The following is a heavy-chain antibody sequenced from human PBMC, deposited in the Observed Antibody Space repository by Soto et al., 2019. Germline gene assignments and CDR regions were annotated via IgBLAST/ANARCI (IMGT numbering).Heavy chain of an antibody. D-gene: IGHD6-19*01. CDR2: TYYRSKWYN. CDR1: GDSVFSSTAA. Sequence: SQTLSLTCAISGDSVFSSTAAWNWIRQSPSRGLEWLGRTYYRSKWYNDYAVSVKSRITINPDTSKHQFSLQLNSVTPEDTAVYYCSRDRSGSGWFNAFDIWGHGTMVTVSS. CDR3: SRDRSGSGWFNAFDI. V-gene: IGHV6-1*01. J-gene: IGHJ3*02.